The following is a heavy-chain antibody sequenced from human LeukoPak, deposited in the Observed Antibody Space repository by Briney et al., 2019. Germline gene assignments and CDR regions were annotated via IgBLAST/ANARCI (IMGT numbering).Heavy chain of an antibody. CDR3: ARDSGCSGGSCYSRVMNY. CDR2: ISSSSSYI. CDR1: GFTFSGFR. D-gene: IGHD2-15*01. J-gene: IGHJ4*02. Sequence: GGSLRLSCAASGFTFSGFRMNWVRQAPGKGLEWVSSISSSSSYIYYADSVKGRFTISRDNAKNSLYLQMNSLRAEDTAVYYCARDSGCSGGSCYSRVMNYWGQGTLVTVSS. V-gene: IGHV3-21*01.